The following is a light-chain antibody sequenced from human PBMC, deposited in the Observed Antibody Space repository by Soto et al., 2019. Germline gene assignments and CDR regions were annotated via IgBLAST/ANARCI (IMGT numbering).Light chain of an antibody. J-gene: IGLJ1*01. CDR2: EGS. CDR3: CSYVGSTTYV. CDR1: SDDIGRYNQ. Sequence: QSALTQPASVSGSPGQSITISCTGSSDDIGRYNQDSWYQQHPGKAPKVMIYEGSQRPSGVSNRFSGSKSGNTASLTISGLQAEDEADYYCCSYVGSTTYVFGSGTKLTVL. V-gene: IGLV2-23*01.